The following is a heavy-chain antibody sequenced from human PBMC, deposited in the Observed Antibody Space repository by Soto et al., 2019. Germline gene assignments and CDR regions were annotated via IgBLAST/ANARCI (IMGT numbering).Heavy chain of an antibody. CDR2: IYSSGST. CDR3: AREDAARIERWFDA. V-gene: IGHV4-31*11. J-gene: IGHJ5*02. D-gene: IGHD6-6*01. CDR1: GGSIISASYS. Sequence: QVQLQESGPRLVKPSQTLSLSCAVSGGSIISASYSWNWLRQSPGRGLEWIGHIYSSGSTYYNPSLKSRVSISVDTSNNKFSLKLTSVTAADTAVYFCAREDAARIERWFDAGGQGILVTVSS.